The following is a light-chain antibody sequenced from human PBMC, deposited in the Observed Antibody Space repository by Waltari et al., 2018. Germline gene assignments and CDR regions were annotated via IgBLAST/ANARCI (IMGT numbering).Light chain of an antibody. J-gene: IGKJ1*01. V-gene: IGKV3-11*01. CDR3: QKRTNWPGTAT. Sequence: EIVLTKSPATLSWSPGQRATLSCMASQSISGYLAWYQHNPGQAPRLLIYDSFNRATGTPARFSGSVYAKDVTLNISRLEPEDFEVYYCQKRTNWPGTATFGQGSTVEIK. CDR1: QSISGY. CDR2: DSF.